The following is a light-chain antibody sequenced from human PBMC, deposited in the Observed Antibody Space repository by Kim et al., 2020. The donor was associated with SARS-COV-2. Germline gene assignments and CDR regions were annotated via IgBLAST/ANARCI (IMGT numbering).Light chain of an antibody. CDR1: ALPKQY. Sequence: SYELTQPPSVSVSPEQTARITCSGDALPKQYAYWYQQKPGQAPVLVIYKDSERPSGIPERFSGSSSGTTVTLTISGVQAEDEADYYCQSADSSGTYVVFGGGTQLTVL. V-gene: IGLV3-25*03. J-gene: IGLJ2*01. CDR3: QSADSSGTYVV. CDR2: KDS.